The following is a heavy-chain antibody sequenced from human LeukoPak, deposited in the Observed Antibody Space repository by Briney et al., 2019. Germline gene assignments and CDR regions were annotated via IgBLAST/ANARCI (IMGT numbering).Heavy chain of an antibody. CDR3: ARLGIGVVPSAMLGDYYFDY. V-gene: IGHV4-59*08. Sequence: PSETLALTCTVSCGSISSYYWSWIRQPPGKGLEWIGYIFYSGSTKYNPSLKSRVTRSVDSSKNQFSLKLTSVTAADTAVYYCARLGIGVVPSAMLGDYYFDYWGQGTLVTVSS. J-gene: IGHJ4*02. CDR1: CGSISSYY. CDR2: IFYSGST. D-gene: IGHD2-2*01.